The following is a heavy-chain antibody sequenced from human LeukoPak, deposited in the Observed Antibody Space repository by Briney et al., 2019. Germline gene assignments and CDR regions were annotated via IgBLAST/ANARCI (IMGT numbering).Heavy chain of an antibody. CDR2: IYYSGST. CDR3: ARGLKKSGSYHFDY. D-gene: IGHD1-26*01. CDR1: GGSISSYY. J-gene: IGHJ4*02. V-gene: IGHV4-59*01. Sequence: SETLSLTCTVSGGSISSYYWSWIRQPPGKGLEWIGYIYYSGSTNYNPSLKSRVTISVDTSKNQFSLKLSSVTAADTAVYYCARGLKKSGSYHFDYWGQGTLVTVSS.